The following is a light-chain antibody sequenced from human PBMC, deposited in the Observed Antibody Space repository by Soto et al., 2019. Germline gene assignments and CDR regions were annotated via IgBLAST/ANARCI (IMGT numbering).Light chain of an antibody. V-gene: IGLV2-14*01. CDR1: SSDVGGYNY. CDR3: SSYTSSSFYV. J-gene: IGLJ1*01. CDR2: DVS. Sequence: QSALTQPASVSGSPGQSITISCTGTSSDVGGYNYVSWYQQHPGKAPKLMIYDVSNRPSGVSNRFSGSKSGNTASLTISGLQAEDEADYYCSSYTSSSFYVFGPGTKLTV.